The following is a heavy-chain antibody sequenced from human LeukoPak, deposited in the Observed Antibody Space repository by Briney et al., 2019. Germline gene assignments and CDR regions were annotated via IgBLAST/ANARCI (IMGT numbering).Heavy chain of an antibody. J-gene: IGHJ4*02. V-gene: IGHV4-30-4*01. CDR1: GGSISSDDYY. CDR2: IYYSGRP. Sequence: SETLSLTCTVSGGSISSDDYYWSWIRQPPGKGLEWIGNIYYSGRPYYNPSLKSRLSISIDTSKNQFSLKLSSVTAADTAVYYCASAGFFTGYYIVPALFDFWGQGTLVTVSS. CDR3: ASAGFFTGYYIVPALFDF. D-gene: IGHD3-9*01.